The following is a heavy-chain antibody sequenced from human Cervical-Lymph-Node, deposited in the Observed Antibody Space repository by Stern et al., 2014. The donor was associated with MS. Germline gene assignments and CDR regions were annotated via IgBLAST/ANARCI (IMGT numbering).Heavy chain of an antibody. CDR1: GASISSYY. V-gene: IGHV4-59*01. CDR3: ARGRHKPTI. J-gene: IGHJ3*02. CDR2: VYSSGST. Sequence: VQLVESGPRLVKPSETLSLTCTASGASISSYYWSWIRQPPGKEPEWIGYVYSSGSTKNKASLESRVTTPVATSKTKLYMTVRSVTAADAAVYYCARGRHKPTIWGQGTMVTVSS.